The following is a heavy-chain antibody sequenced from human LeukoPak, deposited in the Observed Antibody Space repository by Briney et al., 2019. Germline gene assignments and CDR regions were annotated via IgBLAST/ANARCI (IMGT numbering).Heavy chain of an antibody. CDR1: GFTFSSYA. J-gene: IGHJ6*02. CDR3: AKQIAVAGTIGLLLDGMDV. D-gene: IGHD6-19*01. CDR2: ISGSGGST. Sequence: PGGSLRLSCAASGFTFSSYAMSWVRQAPGKGLEWVSAISGSGGSTYYADSVKGRFTISRDNSKNTLYLQMNSLRAEDTAVYYCAKQIAVAGTIGLLLDGMDVWGQGTTVTVSS. V-gene: IGHV3-23*01.